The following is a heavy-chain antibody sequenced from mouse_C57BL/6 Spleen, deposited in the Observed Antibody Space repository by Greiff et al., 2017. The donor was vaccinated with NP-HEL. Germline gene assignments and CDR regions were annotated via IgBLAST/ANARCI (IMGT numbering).Heavy chain of an antibody. Sequence: QVQLKQSGAELVRPGASVTLSCKASGYTFTDYEMHWVKQTPVHGLEWIGAIDPETGGTAYNQKFKGKAILTADKSSSTAYMELRSLTSEDSAVYYCTRRRNGNYGGAMDYWGQGTSVTVSS. CDR2: IDPETGGT. D-gene: IGHD2-1*01. CDR1: GYTFTDYE. V-gene: IGHV1-15*01. CDR3: TRRRNGNYGGAMDY. J-gene: IGHJ4*01.